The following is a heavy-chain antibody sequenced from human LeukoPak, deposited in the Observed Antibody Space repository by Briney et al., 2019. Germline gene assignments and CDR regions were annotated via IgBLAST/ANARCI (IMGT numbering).Heavy chain of an antibody. CDR2: INPNSGGT. Sequence: ASVKVPCKASGYTFTGYYMHWVRQAPGQGLEWMGWINPNSGGTNYAQKFQGRVTMTKGTSISTAYMELSRLRSDDTAVYYCARERGKNIVVVPAAPYFDPWGQGTLVTVSS. V-gene: IGHV1-2*02. J-gene: IGHJ5*02. CDR1: GYTFTGYY. CDR3: ARERGKNIVVVPAAPYFDP. D-gene: IGHD2-2*01.